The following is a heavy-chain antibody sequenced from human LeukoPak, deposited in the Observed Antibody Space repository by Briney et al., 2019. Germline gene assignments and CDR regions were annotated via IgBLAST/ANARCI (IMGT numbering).Heavy chain of an antibody. V-gene: IGHV1-8*01. CDR3: ARMGYSSSWYTTYYYYGMDV. CDR2: MNPNSGNT. CDR1: GYTFTSYD. Sequence: GASVKVSCKASGYTFTSYDINWVRQATGQGLEWMGWMNPNSGNTGYAQKLQGRVTMTRNTSISTAYMELSSLRSEDTAVYYCARMGYSSSWYTTYYYYGMDVWGQGTTVTVSS. J-gene: IGHJ6*02. D-gene: IGHD6-13*01.